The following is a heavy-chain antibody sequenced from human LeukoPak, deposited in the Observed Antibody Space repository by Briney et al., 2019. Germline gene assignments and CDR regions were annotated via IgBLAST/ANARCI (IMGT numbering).Heavy chain of an antibody. J-gene: IGHJ3*01. CDR1: GGSIISHF. Sequence: PSETLSLTCMVSGGSIISHFWTWFRQAPGKGLEWLGYVSKSGSTNYNPSLPRRMTISVATTKQQFFLKLTSVTAADTAVYVCARDDYGVFDAFDVWGQGTVVTVSS. V-gene: IGHV4-4*08. CDR3: ARDDYGVFDAFDV. D-gene: IGHD3-16*01. CDR2: VSKSGST.